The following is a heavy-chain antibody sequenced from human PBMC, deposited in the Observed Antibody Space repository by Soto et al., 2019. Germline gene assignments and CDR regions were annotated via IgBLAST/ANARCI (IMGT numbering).Heavy chain of an antibody. D-gene: IGHD6-19*01. Sequence: SETLSLTCTVSGGSISSYYWSWIRQPPGKGLEWIGYIYYSGSTNYNPSLKSRVTISVDTSKNQFSLKLSSVTAADTAVYYCARVLGGAVAGTNGMDVWGQGTTVTVSS. V-gene: IGHV4-59*01. J-gene: IGHJ6*02. CDR2: IYYSGST. CDR1: GGSISSYY. CDR3: ARVLGGAVAGTNGMDV.